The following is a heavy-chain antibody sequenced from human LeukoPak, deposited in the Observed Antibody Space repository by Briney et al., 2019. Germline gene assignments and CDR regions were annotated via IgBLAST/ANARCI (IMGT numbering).Heavy chain of an antibody. CDR3: ARGISSSWYEPTWYFDD. CDR1: GFTVSSNY. J-gene: IGHJ4*02. V-gene: IGHV3-53*01. Sequence: PGGSLRLSCAASGFTVSSNYMSWVRQAPGKGLEWVSVIYSGGSTYYADSVKGRFTISRDNSKNTLYLQMNSLRAEDTAVYYCARGISSSWYEPTWYFDDWGKSTLVTASS. CDR2: IYSGGST. D-gene: IGHD6-13*01.